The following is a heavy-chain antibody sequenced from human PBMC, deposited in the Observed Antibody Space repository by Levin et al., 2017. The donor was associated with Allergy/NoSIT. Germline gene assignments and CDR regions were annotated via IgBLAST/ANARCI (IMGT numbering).Heavy chain of an antibody. CDR1: GFIFDDYA. CDR3: AKDKLSHAPSGIDY. D-gene: IGHD3-10*01. CDR2: VSWDGGSA. J-gene: IGHJ4*02. V-gene: IGHV3-43D*03. Sequence: GGSLRLSCAASGFIFDDYAMHWVRQAPGKGLEWVSLVSWDGGSAYYADSVKGRFTISRDNSKNTLYLQMHTLRAEDTALYYCAKDKLSHAPSGIDYWGQGTLVTVSS.